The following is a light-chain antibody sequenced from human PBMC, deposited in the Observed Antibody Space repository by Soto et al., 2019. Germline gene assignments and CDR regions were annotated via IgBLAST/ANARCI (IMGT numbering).Light chain of an antibody. J-gene: IGLJ1*01. V-gene: IGLV2-8*01. Sequence: QSALTQPPSASGSPGQSVTISCTGTSSDVGGYNYVSWYQQYPGKAPKLMIYEVSKRPSGVPDRFSGSKSGNTASLTVSGLQAEDEAEYYCSSYAGSIPYVFGTGTQLTVL. CDR2: EVS. CDR1: SSDVGGYNY. CDR3: SSYAGSIPYV.